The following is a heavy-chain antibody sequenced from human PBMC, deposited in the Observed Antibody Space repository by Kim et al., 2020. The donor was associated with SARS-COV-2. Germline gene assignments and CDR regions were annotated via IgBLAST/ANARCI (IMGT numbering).Heavy chain of an antibody. CDR2: ISYDGSNK. CDR3: ARDGPYSSSSSVYYYGMDV. D-gene: IGHD6-13*01. V-gene: IGHV3-30*04. Sequence: GGSLRLSCAASGFTFSSYAMHWVRQAPGKGLEWVAVISYDGSNKYYADSVKGRFTISRDNSKNTLYLQMNSLRAEDTAVYYCARDGPYSSSSSVYYYGMDVWGQGTTVTVSS. J-gene: IGHJ6*02. CDR1: GFTFSSYA.